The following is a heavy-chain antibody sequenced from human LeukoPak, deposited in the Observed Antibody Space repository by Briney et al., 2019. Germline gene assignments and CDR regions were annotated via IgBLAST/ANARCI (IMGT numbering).Heavy chain of an antibody. CDR3: AKDRVAHFFYWYFDL. V-gene: IGHV3-23*01. Sequence: GGSLRLSCAASGFTFSSYVMTWVRQTPGKGLERVSGISGSGGSTLYAASVKGRFTTSRDNSKKTVYLQMNSLRAEDTAVYYCAKDRVAHFFYWYFDLWGRGTLVTVSS. CDR1: GFTFSSYV. CDR2: ISGSGGST. J-gene: IGHJ2*01. D-gene: IGHD5-12*01.